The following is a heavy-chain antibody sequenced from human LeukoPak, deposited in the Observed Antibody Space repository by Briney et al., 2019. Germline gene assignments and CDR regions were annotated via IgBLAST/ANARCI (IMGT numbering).Heavy chain of an antibody. CDR2: INHSGST. CDR1: GGSFSGYY. Sequence: SETLSLTCAVYGGSFSGYYWSWIRQPPGKGLEWIGEINHSGSTNYNPSLKSRVTISVDTSKNQFSLKLSSVTAADTAVYYCARRARGMVRGVTTNWFDPWGQGTLATVSS. V-gene: IGHV4-34*01. CDR3: ARRARGMVRGVTTNWFDP. J-gene: IGHJ5*02. D-gene: IGHD3-10*01.